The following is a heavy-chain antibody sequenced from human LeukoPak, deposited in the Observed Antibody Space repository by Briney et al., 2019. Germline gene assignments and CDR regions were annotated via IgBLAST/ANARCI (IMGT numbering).Heavy chain of an antibody. J-gene: IGHJ4*02. CDR1: GVSFDDYY. CDR2: INHSGYT. CDR3: TRMTRGQDY. D-gene: IGHD4-11*01. V-gene: IGHV4-34*01. Sequence: PETLSLTCAVYGVSFDDYYWSWVRHTSGKGLEWIGEINHSGYTNDNPSLKSRVTLSIDTSRKQFSLNLRSVTVADAGIYYCTRMTRGQDYRGQGTQVTVSS.